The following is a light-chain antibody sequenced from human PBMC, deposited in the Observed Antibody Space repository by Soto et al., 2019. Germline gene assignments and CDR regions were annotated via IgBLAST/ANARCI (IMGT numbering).Light chain of an antibody. V-gene: IGLV2-23*02. CDR1: SSDVGSYNL. Sequence: QSALTQPASVSGSPGQSITISCTGTSSDVGSYNLVSWYQQHPGKAPKLMIYEVSKRPSGVSNRFPGSKSGNTASLTISGLQAEDEADYYCCSYAGSSTLYVFGTGTKVTVL. CDR3: CSYAGSSTLYV. CDR2: EVS. J-gene: IGLJ1*01.